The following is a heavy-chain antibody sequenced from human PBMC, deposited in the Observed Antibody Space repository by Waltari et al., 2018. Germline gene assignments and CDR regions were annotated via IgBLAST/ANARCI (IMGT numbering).Heavy chain of an antibody. CDR2: IYTSGST. V-gene: IGHV4-4*07. J-gene: IGHJ3*02. CDR1: GGSISSYS. D-gene: IGHD1-26*01. CDR3: ARDRPWYSGSRGAFDI. Sequence: QVQLQESGPGLVKPSETLSLTCTVPGGSISSYSWSWIRPPAGKGLEWIGRIYTSGSTNYNPSLKSRVTMSVDTSKNQFSLKLSSVTAADTAVYYCARDRPWYSGSRGAFDIWGQGTMVTVSS.